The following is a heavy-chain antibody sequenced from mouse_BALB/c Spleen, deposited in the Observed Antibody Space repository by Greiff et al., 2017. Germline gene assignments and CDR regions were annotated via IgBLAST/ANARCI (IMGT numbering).Heavy chain of an antibody. V-gene: IGHV1S137*01. CDR3: ASPTGTEAWFAY. D-gene: IGHD4-1*02. CDR2: ISTYYGDA. Sequence: GQLQQSGAELVRPGVSVKISCKGSGYTFTDYAMHWVKQSHAKSLEWIGVISTYYGDASYNQKFKGKATMTVDKSSSTAYMELARLTSEDSAIYYCASPTGTEAWFAYWGQGTLVTVSA. CDR1: GYTFTDYA. J-gene: IGHJ3*01.